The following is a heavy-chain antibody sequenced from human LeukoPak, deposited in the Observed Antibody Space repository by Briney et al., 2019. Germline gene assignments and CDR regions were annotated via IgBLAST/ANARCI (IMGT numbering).Heavy chain of an antibody. V-gene: IGHV1-69*04. D-gene: IGHD3-22*01. Sequence: ASVKVSCKASGGTFSSYAISWVRQAPGQGREWMGRIIPILGIANYAQKFQGRVTITADKSTSTAYMELSSLRSEDTAVYYCARGSSGQDAFDIWGQGTMVTVSS. CDR1: GGTFSSYA. CDR2: IIPILGIA. J-gene: IGHJ3*02. CDR3: ARGSSGQDAFDI.